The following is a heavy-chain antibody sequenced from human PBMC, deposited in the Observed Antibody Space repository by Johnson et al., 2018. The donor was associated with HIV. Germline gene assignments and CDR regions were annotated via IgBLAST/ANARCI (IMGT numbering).Heavy chain of an antibody. CDR1: GFTFDDYG. Sequence: VQLVESGGGVVQPGRSLRLSCAASGFTFDDYGMSWVRQAPGKGLEWVSGINWNSGSIGYADSVKGRFTISRDNSKNTLYLQMNSLRAEDTAVYYCARDRDGQQWRSAFDIWGQGTMVTVSS. J-gene: IGHJ3*02. V-gene: IGHV3-20*04. CDR2: INWNSGSI. D-gene: IGHD6-19*01. CDR3: ARDRDGQQWRSAFDI.